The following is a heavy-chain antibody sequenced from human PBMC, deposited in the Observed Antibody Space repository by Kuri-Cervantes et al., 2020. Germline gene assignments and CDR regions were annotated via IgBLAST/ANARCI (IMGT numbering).Heavy chain of an antibody. CDR3: ARSGGVIAQYGMDV. CDR2: IYTGGTI. D-gene: IGHD3-16*02. J-gene: IGHJ6*02. V-gene: IGHV3-NL1*01. Sequence: GGSLRLSCAASGFTFDDYAMHWVRQAPGKGLEWVSVIYTGGTIYYVDSVKGRFTISRDNSKNTLYLQMNSLRAEDTAVYYCARSGGVIAQYGMDVWGQGTTVTVSS. CDR1: GFTFDDYA.